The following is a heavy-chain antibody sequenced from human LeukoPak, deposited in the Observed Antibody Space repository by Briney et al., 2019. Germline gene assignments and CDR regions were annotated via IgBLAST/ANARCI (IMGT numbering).Heavy chain of an antibody. CDR2: IYNSGSN. Sequence: SETLSLTCTVSGGSISSDYWQWIRQPPGKGLEWVGYIYNSGSNTYNPSLERRVTISIDTSKNQFSLKLTSVTAADTAVYYCATRGYWGQGTLVTVSS. J-gene: IGHJ4*02. V-gene: IGHV4-59*08. CDR1: GGSISSDY. D-gene: IGHD3-10*01. CDR3: ATRGY.